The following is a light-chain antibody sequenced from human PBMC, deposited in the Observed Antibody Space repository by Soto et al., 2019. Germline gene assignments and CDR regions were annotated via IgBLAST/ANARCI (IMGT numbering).Light chain of an antibody. J-gene: IGKJ1*01. Sequence: DIVMTQSPDSLAVSLGERATINCKSSQSVLYSSNNKNNLAWYQQKPGQPPKLLIYWASSRESGVPVRFSGSCSGTDFTLAISSLQAEDVAIYYCQQYYCTPWTFGQGTKVEIK. CDR3: QQYYCTPWT. CDR1: QSVLYSSNNKNN. V-gene: IGKV4-1*01. CDR2: WAS.